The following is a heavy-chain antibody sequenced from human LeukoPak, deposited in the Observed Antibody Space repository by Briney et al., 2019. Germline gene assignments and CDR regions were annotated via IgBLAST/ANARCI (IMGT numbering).Heavy chain of an antibody. CDR2: THDTGNT. V-gene: IGHV4-31*03. CDR1: GGSISSGGYY. Sequence: SQTLSLTCTVSGGSISSGGYYWSWIRQHPGTGLEWVGYTHDTGNTSYNPSLKSRVTISVDTSKSQFSLNLSSVTAADTALYYCARDPATGYFDLWGRGTLVTVSS. D-gene: IGHD2-21*02. J-gene: IGHJ2*01. CDR3: ARDPATGYFDL.